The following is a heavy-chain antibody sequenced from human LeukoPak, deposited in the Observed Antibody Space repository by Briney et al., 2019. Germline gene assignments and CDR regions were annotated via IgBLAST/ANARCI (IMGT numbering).Heavy chain of an antibody. V-gene: IGHV3-23*01. J-gene: IGHJ6*02. CDR1: GFFFSGYA. Sequence: PGGSLRLSCAASGFFFSGYAMRWVRQAPGKGLEWVSTISGSGDSTYYSESVKGRFTISRDNSRTTLYLQMNSLRAEDTAVYYCARVRSYYYGMDVWGQGTTVTVSS. D-gene: IGHD3-10*01. CDR3: ARVRSYYYGMDV. CDR2: ISGSGDST.